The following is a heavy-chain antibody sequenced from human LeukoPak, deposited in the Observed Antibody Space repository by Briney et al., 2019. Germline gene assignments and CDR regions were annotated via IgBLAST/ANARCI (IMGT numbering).Heavy chain of an antibody. J-gene: IGHJ4*02. Sequence: GGSPRLSCAASGFTFSNYWMHWVRQAPGEGLVWVSRINTDGSNTNYADSVKGRFTISRDNAKNTLYLQMSSLRAEDTAMYYCARDYSGGYSGYWGQETLVTVSS. CDR3: ARDYSGGYSGY. D-gene: IGHD2-21*02. CDR2: INTDGSNT. CDR1: GFTFSNYW. V-gene: IGHV3-74*01.